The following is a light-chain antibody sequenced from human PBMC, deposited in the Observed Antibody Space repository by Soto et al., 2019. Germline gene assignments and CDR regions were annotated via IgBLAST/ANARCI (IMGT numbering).Light chain of an antibody. J-gene: IGLJ1*01. V-gene: IGLV2-11*01. Sequence: QSVLTQPRSVSGSPGHSVTISCTGTSSDVDDYNYVSWFQQHPGKAPKLMIYDVSERPSGVPDRFSGSKSGNTASLTISGLQAEDEADYYCCSYGGTFYVFGTGTKVTVL. CDR1: SSDVDDYNY. CDR2: DVS. CDR3: CSYGGTFYV.